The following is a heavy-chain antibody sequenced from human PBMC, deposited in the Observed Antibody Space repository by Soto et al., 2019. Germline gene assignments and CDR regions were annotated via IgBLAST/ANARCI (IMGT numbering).Heavy chain of an antibody. D-gene: IGHD1-7*01. CDR1: VFTFSSYA. V-gene: IGHV3-23*01. CDR2: ISGSGGST. CDR3: AKDRITGTYEYYFDY. Sequence: PGGALRLSCAASVFTFSSYAMSWVRQAPGKGLEWVSAISGSGGSTYYADSVKGRFTISRDNSKNTLYLQMNSLRAEDTAVYYCAKDRITGTYEYYFDYWGQGTLVTVSS. J-gene: IGHJ4*02.